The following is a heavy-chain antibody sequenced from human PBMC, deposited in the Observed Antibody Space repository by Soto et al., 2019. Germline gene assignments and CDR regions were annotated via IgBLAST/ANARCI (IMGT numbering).Heavy chain of an antibody. CDR1: GFIFGAHA. CDR3: ARPEPFTAAGPY. D-gene: IGHD6-13*01. V-gene: IGHV3-20*04. CDR2: INWIGGST. J-gene: IGHJ4*02. Sequence: LRLSCAASGFIFGAHAMSWVRQAPGKGLEWVSAINWIGGSTNYADSMKGRFTISRDNAKNSLYLQMSSLRAEDTALYYCARPEPFTAAGPYWGQGTLVTVSS.